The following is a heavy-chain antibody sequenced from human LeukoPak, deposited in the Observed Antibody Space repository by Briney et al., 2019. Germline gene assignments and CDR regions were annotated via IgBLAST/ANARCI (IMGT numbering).Heavy chain of an antibody. J-gene: IGHJ6*04. CDR1: GGSVSSGGYS. CDR3: ARDLGGYSSGSYFYVMDV. Sequence: SETLSLTCAVSGGSVSSGGYSWSWIRQPAGKGLEWIGRFFTSGTTNYNPSLKSRVTMSVDTSENQFSLKLASVTAADTAVYYCARDLGGYSSGSYFYVMDVWGKGTTVTVSS. D-gene: IGHD5-18*01. CDR2: FFTSGTT. V-gene: IGHV4-61*02.